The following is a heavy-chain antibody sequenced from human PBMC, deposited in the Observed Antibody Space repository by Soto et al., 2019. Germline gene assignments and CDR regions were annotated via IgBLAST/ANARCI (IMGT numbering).Heavy chain of an antibody. D-gene: IGHD3-10*01. CDR3: ASGIWFGELRFDP. J-gene: IGHJ5*02. CDR1: GFTFSSYG. V-gene: IGHV3-30*03. Sequence: QVQLVESGGGVVQPGRSLRLSCAASGFTFSSYGMHWVRQAPGKGLEWVAVISYDGSNKYYADSVKGRFTISRDNSKNTLYLQMNSLRAEDKAVYYCASGIWFGELRFDPWGQGTLVTVSS. CDR2: ISYDGSNK.